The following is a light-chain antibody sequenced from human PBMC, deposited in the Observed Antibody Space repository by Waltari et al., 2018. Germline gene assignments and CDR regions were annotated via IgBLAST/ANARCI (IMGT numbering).Light chain of an antibody. CDR1: QSVSIY. V-gene: IGKV3-11*01. Sequence: EIVLTQSPATLSLSPGERATLSCRASQSVSIYLAWYQQKPGQAPRLLIYDASKRVTGIPARFSGSGSGTDFTLTITSLEPEDFAVYYCQQRSNWWTFGQGTKVEIK. CDR2: DAS. CDR3: QQRSNWWT. J-gene: IGKJ1*01.